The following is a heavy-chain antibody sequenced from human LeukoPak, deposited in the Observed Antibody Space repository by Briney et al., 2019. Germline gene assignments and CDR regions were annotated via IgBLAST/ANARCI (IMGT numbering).Heavy chain of an antibody. J-gene: IGHJ4*02. D-gene: IGHD6-19*01. V-gene: IGHV3-11*01. CDR3: AAVSQGEGSKYSSGWYGQDY. CDR1: GFTFSDYY. CDR2: ISSSGSTI. Sequence: GGSLRLSCAASGFTFSDYYMSWIRQAPGKGLEWVSYISSSGSTIYYADSVKGRFTISGDNAKNSLYLQMNSLRSEDTAVYYCAAVSQGEGSKYSSGWYGQDYWGQGTLVTVSS.